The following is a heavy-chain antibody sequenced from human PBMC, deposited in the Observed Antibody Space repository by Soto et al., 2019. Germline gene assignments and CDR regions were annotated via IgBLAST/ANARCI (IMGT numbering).Heavy chain of an antibody. V-gene: IGHV1-18*04. CDR3: PRMTTVDNSHYDMDV. CDR2: ISIHNGNT. D-gene: IGHD4-4*01. J-gene: IGHJ6*03. Sequence: QAQLLQSGGELKKSGASVKVSCKASGYTFNTYGISWVRQAPGQGLEWMAWISIHNGNTNFAQKFQGRVTLTTDTSTSPANMELRSLRSDDTAVYYCPRMTTVDNSHYDMDVWGKGTTVTVSS. CDR1: GYTFNTYG.